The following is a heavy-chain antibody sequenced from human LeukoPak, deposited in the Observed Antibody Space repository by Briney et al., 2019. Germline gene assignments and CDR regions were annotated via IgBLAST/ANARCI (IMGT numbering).Heavy chain of an antibody. J-gene: IGHJ6*04. CDR2: IYYSGST. CDR1: GGSISSYY. CDR3: ARARDGPYYYYGMDV. D-gene: IGHD5-24*01. Sequence: SETLSLTCTGSGGSISSYYWSWIRQPPGKGLEWIGYIYYSGSTNYNPSLKSRVTISVDTSENQFSLKLSSVTAADTAVYYCARARDGPYYYYGMDVWGKGTTVTVSS. V-gene: IGHV4-59*01.